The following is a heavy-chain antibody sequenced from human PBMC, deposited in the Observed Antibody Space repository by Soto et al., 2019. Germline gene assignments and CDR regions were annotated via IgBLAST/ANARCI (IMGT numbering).Heavy chain of an antibody. CDR3: ARHPQVPYFQQGLDY. J-gene: IGHJ4*02. D-gene: IGHD3-10*01. Sequence: ASVKVSCKASGYTFTGYYMHWVRQAPGQGLEWMGWINPNSGGTNYAQKFQGWVTMTRDTSISTAYMELSRLRSDDTAVYYCARHPQVPYFQQGLDYWGQGTLVTVSS. CDR1: GYTFTGYY. V-gene: IGHV1-2*04. CDR2: INPNSGGT.